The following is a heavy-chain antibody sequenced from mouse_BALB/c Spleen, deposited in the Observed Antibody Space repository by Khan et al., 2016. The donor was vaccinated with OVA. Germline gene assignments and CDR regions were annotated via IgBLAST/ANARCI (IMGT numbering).Heavy chain of an antibody. CDR3: ARGYDFFAS. CDR2: VNPNTDKI. J-gene: IGHJ3*01. D-gene: IGHD2-14*01. V-gene: IGHV1-26*01. Sequence: EVQLQQSGPDLVKPGASVKISCKASGYSYTLYYMSWVKQSHGKRLEWMGRVNPNTDKINYNQEFKGKAILTVDKSSNTAYMELRSLTSEASAVYFCARGYDFFASCGQGTLVTVSA. CDR1: GYSYTLYY.